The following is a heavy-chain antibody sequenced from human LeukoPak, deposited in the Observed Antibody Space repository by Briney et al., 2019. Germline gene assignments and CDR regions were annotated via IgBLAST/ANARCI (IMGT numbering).Heavy chain of an antibody. D-gene: IGHD1-20*01. CDR1: GGSISSGGYY. V-gene: IGHV4-30-2*01. J-gene: IGHJ5*02. CDR3: ARDWGITGTISGWFDP. CDR2: IYHSGST. Sequence: SETLSLTCTVSGGSISSGGYYWSWIRQPPGKGLEWIGYIYHSGSTYYNPSLKSRVTISVDRSKNQFSLKLSSVTAADTAVYYCARDWGITGTISGWFDPWGQGTLVTVSS.